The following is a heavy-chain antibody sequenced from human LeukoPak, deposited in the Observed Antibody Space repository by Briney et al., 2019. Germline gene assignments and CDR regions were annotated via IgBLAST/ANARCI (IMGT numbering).Heavy chain of an antibody. CDR3: AKCLGYSYGPSDY. J-gene: IGHJ4*02. V-gene: IGHV3-33*06. CDR2: IWYDGSNK. CDR1: GFTFSSYG. D-gene: IGHD5-18*01. Sequence: GGSLRLSCAASGFTFSSYGMHWVRQAPGKGLEWVAVIWYDGSNKYYADSVKGRFTISRDNSKNTLYLQMNSLRAEDTAVYYCAKCLGYSYGPSDYRGQGTLVTVSS.